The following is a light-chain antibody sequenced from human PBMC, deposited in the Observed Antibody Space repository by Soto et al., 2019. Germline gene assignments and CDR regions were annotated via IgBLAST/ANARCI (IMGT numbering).Light chain of an antibody. Sequence: EIVLTQSPATLSVSPGERATLSCRASQSVRSNLAWYQQKPGQGPRLLIFGASTRATNIPARFSGSGSGTEFTLTISSPQSEDFAVYYCQQYTNWPPLTFGGGTKVEIK. CDR1: QSVRSN. CDR3: QQYTNWPPLT. J-gene: IGKJ4*01. CDR2: GAS. V-gene: IGKV3-15*01.